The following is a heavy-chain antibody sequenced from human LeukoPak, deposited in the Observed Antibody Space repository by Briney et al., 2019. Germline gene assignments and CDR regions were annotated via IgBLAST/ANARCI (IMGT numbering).Heavy chain of an antibody. D-gene: IGHD4-17*01. CDR1: GGSISSSSYY. Sequence: PSETLSLTCTVSGGSISSSSYYWGWIRQPPGKGLEWIGSIYYSGSTYYNPPLKSRVTISVDTSKNQFSLKLSSVTAADTAVYYCAIPSRAYGDYARGPFDYWGQGTLVTVSS. V-gene: IGHV4-39*07. CDR3: AIPSRAYGDYARGPFDY. J-gene: IGHJ4*02. CDR2: IYYSGST.